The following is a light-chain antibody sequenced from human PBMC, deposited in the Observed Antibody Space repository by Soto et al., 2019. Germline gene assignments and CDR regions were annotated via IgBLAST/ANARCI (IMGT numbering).Light chain of an antibody. J-gene: IGKJ5*01. CDR2: GAS. Sequence: EILMTQSPATLSVSPGDSATLSCRASQSLGQSLAWYQQKPGQAPRLLVYGASTRATGIPARFSGSVSGTEFTLTHSTLQSEDFAIYYCQQYKRWPPFSFGQGKRLEIK. CDR1: QSLGQS. V-gene: IGKV3-15*01. CDR3: QQYKRWPPFS.